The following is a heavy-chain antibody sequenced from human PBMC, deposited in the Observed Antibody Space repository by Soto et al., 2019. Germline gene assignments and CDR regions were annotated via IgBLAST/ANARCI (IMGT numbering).Heavy chain of an antibody. Sequence: QVQLQQSGTGLVKPSETLSLTCAVSGASINDNNWWSWVRQTPGKGLEWIGEVVHWGTTNYNPSLRSRVTISMDKPNNQISLTLSSVTAADSALYYCARHIVVTGTRGFDYCGQGTLVTVSS. J-gene: IGHJ4*02. CDR1: GASINDNNW. CDR3: ARHIVVTGTRGFDY. CDR2: VVHWGTT. D-gene: IGHD2-21*02. V-gene: IGHV4-4*02.